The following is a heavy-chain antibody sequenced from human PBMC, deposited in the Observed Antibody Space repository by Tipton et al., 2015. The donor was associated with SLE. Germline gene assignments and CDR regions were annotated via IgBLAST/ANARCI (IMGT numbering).Heavy chain of an antibody. Sequence: SLRLSCAASGFSFSDYWMYWVRQTPGKGLMWVARIRGDGSDIAYADSVKGRFTISRDNAKNTLWLQMNSLRAEDTAVYYCAREERHYYDSSGNDYWGQGTLVTVSS. D-gene: IGHD3-22*01. CDR2: IRGDGSDI. J-gene: IGHJ4*02. CDR1: GFSFSDYW. V-gene: IGHV3-74*01. CDR3: AREERHYYDSSGNDY.